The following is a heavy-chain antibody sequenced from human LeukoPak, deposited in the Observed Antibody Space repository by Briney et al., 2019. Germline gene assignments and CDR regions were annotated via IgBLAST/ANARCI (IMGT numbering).Heavy chain of an antibody. CDR1: GFTFSSYG. Sequence: PGGSLRLSCAASGFTFSSYGMHWVRQAPGKGLEGVAFIRYDGSNKYYADSVKGRFTISRDNSKNTLYLQMNSLRAEDTAVYYCAKDTRQLVIGALDYWGQGTLVTVSS. V-gene: IGHV3-30*02. CDR3: AKDTRQLVIGALDY. CDR2: IRYDGSNK. D-gene: IGHD6-6*01. J-gene: IGHJ4*02.